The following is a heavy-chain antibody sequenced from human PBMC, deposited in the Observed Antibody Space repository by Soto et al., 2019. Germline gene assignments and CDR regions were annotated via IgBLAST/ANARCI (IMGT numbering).Heavy chain of an antibody. J-gene: IGHJ4*02. V-gene: IGHV1-8*01. Sequence: QVQLVQSGAEVNKPGASVKVACKASGYTFTSYDINWVRQATGQGLEWMGWMNPNSGNTVYAKKFQGRVTMTRNTSISTAYMELSSLRSEDTAVYYCARSTNDYGDRHWGQGTLVTVSS. D-gene: IGHD4-17*01. CDR3: ARSTNDYGDRH. CDR2: MNPNSGNT. CDR1: GYTFTSYD.